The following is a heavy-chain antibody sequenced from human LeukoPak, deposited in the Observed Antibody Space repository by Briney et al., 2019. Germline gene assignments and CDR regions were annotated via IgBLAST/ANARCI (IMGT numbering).Heavy chain of an antibody. D-gene: IGHD1-26*01. CDR1: GYTFTSYG. CDR2: ISAYNGNT. CDR3: ARTQSGIVGEDYFDY. J-gene: IGHJ4*02. V-gene: IGHV1-18*01. Sequence: ASVTVSCTASGYTFTSYGISWVRQAPGQGLEWMGWISAYNGNTNYAQKLQGRVTMTTDTSTSTAYMELRSLRSDDTAVYYCARTQSGIVGEDYFDYWGQGTLVTVSS.